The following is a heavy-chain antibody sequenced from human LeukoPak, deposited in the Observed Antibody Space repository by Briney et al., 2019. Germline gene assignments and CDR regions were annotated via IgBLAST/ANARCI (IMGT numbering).Heavy chain of an antibody. V-gene: IGHV4-34*01. CDR3: ARGPAGAGMDV. J-gene: IGHJ6*03. Sequence: SETLSLTCAVYGGSFSGYYWSWIRQPPRKGLEWIGEINHSGSTNYNPSLKSRVTISVDTSKNQFSLKLSSVTAADTAVYYCARGPAGAGMDVWGKGTTVTVSS. CDR2: INHSGST. CDR1: GGSFSGYY. D-gene: IGHD3-10*01.